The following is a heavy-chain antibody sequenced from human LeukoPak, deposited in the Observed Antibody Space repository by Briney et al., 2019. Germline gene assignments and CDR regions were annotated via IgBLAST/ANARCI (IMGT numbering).Heavy chain of an antibody. V-gene: IGHV1-69*13. CDR3: ARVPSPYCSSTSCHNWFDP. CDR1: GGTFSSYA. D-gene: IGHD2-2*01. CDR2: IIPIFDTA. J-gene: IGHJ5*02. Sequence: SVKVSCKASGGTFSSYAISWVRQAPGQGLEWMGGIIPIFDTANYAQKFQGRVTITADESTSTAYMELSSLRSEDTAVYYCARVPSPYCSSTSCHNWFDPWGQGTLVTVSS.